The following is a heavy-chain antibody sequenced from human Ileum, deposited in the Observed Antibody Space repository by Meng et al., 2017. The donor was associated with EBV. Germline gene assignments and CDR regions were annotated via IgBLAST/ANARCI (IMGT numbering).Heavy chain of an antibody. V-gene: IGHV4-34*01. CDR1: GGPLSGYD. CDR3: RHAYCNDDGCTDH. CDR2: IKDTGGG. J-gene: IGHJ4*02. Sequence: QVPVQQWGAGLLKPSEXLSLTCAVYGGPLSGYDWSWIRQSPGGGLEWLGQIKDTGGGGYNPSLKSRMTMSADTSTNQFSLKLTSVTAADTAVYFCRHAYCNDDGCTDHWGQGSLVTVSS. D-gene: IGHD2-21*01.